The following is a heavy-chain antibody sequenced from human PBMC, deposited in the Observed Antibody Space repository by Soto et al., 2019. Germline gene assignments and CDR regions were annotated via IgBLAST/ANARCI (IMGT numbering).Heavy chain of an antibody. CDR1: GFTFSSYA. D-gene: IGHD3-3*01. J-gene: IGHJ4*02. V-gene: IGHV3-23*01. Sequence: PGGSLRLSCAASGFTFSSYAMSWVRQAPGKGLEWVSAISGSGGSTYYADSVKGRFTISRDNSKNTLYLQMNGLRAEDTAVYYCAKVGFPGPAYYFDYWGQGTLVTVSS. CDR2: ISGSGGST. CDR3: AKVGFPGPAYYFDY.